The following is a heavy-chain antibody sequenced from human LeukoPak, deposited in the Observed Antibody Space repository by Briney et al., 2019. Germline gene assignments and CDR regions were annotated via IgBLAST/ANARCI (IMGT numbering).Heavy chain of an antibody. CDR1: GGSFNDYY. Sequence: SETLSLTCAVYGGSFNDYYWSWIRQPPGKGLEWIGEINHSGSTKYKPSLKSRLTISVDTSKNQFSLRLSSVTAADTGVYYCARPRYSSRLYYDSWGQGTLVTVSS. D-gene: IGHD6-19*01. CDR2: INHSGST. CDR3: ARPRYSSRLYYDS. J-gene: IGHJ5*01. V-gene: IGHV4-34*01.